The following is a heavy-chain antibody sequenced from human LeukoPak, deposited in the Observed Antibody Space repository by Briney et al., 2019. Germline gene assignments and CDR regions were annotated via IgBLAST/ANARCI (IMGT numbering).Heavy chain of an antibody. V-gene: IGHV3-48*02. J-gene: IGHJ4*02. D-gene: IGHD4-17*01. CDR3: AREGSGGPYGDYAFDY. CDR2: ISSSSSTI. CDR1: GFTFSSYS. Sequence: PGGSLRLSCAASGFTFSSYSMNWVRQAPGKGLEWVSYISSSSSTIYYADSVKGRFTISRDNAKNSLYLQINSLRDEDTAVYYCAREGSGGPYGDYAFDYWGQGTLVTVSS.